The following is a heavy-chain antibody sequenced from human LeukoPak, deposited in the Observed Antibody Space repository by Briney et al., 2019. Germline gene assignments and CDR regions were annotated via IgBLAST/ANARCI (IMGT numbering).Heavy chain of an antibody. V-gene: IGHV3-53*01. CDR1: GFTVSSNS. D-gene: IGHD3-22*01. CDR2: IYSGGST. J-gene: IGHJ4*02. CDR3: ARRAGDYSHPYDY. Sequence: GGSLRLTCTVSGFTVSSNSMSWVRQAPGKGLEWVSFIYSGGSTHYSDSVKGRFTISRDNSKNTLYLQMNSLRAEDTAVYYCARRAGDYSHPYDYWGQGTLVTVS.